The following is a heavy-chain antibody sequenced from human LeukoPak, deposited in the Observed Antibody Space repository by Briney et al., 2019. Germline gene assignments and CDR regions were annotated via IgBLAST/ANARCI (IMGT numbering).Heavy chain of an antibody. CDR2: IYYSGST. V-gene: IGHV4-59*08. CDR3: ARNDILTGYTPNFDY. J-gene: IGHJ4*02. CDR1: GGSISSYY. D-gene: IGHD3-9*01. Sequence: SSETLSLTCTVSGGSISSYYWSWIRQPPGKGLEWIGYIYYSGSTNYNPSLKSRVTISVDTSKNQFSLKLSSVTAADTAVYYCARNDILTGYTPNFDYWGQGTLVTVSS.